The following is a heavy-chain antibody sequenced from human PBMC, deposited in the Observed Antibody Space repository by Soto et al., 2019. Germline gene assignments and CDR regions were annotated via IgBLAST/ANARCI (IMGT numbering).Heavy chain of an antibody. V-gene: IGHV3-11*06. CDR3: ARDPIVVVVAAFDI. J-gene: IGHJ3*02. CDR2: ISSSSSYI. D-gene: IGHD2-15*01. CDR1: GFTFSDYY. Sequence: GGSLRLSCAASGFTFSDYYMSWIRQAPGKGLEWVSYISSSSSYIYYADSVKGRFTISRDNAKNSLYLQMNSLRAEDTAVYYCARDPIVVVVAAFDIWGQGTMVTVSS.